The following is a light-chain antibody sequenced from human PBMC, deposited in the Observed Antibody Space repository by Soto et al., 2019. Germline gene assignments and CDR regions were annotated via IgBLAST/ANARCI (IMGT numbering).Light chain of an antibody. V-gene: IGKV3D-7*01. CDR3: QQDYTRFT. Sequence: PGARVTLSCRASQCVSSSYLTWYQQKPGQAPRLLIYGASTRATSIPARFSGSGSGTDFTLTISSLQPEDFAVYYCQQDYTRFTFGPGTKVDIK. CDR1: QCVSSSY. CDR2: GAS. J-gene: IGKJ3*01.